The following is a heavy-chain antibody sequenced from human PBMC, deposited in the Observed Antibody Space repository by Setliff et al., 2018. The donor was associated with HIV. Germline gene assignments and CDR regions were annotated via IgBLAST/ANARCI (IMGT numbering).Heavy chain of an antibody. D-gene: IGHD1-26*01. Sequence: SETLSLTCNVSGGSISGSNYYWAWIRQPPGKGLEWIGSFHYSGSTSHNPSLRSRVTISVDTSKNQFSLKLTSVTGADTAVYYCARSGSYYDFDYWGQGTLVTVSS. CDR2: FHYSGST. CDR3: ARSGSYYDFDY. CDR1: GGSISGSNYY. V-gene: IGHV4-39*01. J-gene: IGHJ4*02.